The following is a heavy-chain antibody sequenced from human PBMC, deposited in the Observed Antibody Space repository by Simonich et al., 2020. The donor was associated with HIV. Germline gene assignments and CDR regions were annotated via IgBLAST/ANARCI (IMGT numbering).Heavy chain of an antibody. D-gene: IGHD6-13*01. CDR2: IYPSGST. V-gene: IGHV4-38-2*01. CDR1: GYSISSGYY. Sequence: QVQLQESGPGLVKPSETLSLTCAVSGYSISSGYYWGWIRQPPGKGLEWIGSIYPSGSTSYHPSLKSRFTISVDTSKNQFSLKMRSVTAADTAVYYCARSGYSSSWSHWYFDLWGRGTLVTVSS. CDR3: ARSGYSSSWSHWYFDL. J-gene: IGHJ2*01.